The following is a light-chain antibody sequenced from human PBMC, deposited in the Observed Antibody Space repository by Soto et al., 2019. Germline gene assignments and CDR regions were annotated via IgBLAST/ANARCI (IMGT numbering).Light chain of an antibody. J-gene: IGKJ5*01. V-gene: IGKV2-28*01. Sequence: ESIMTQSPLTLPVTPGQPASISCRSSQSHLYNNTYTYLDWYLQQPGHSPQVLIYFGSNRAPGVPDSFSGSASGTDFTLKINRLAAEDAGTYYCMQALQSLTFGQGTRLEIK. CDR1: QSHLYNNTYTY. CDR3: MQALQSLT. CDR2: FGS.